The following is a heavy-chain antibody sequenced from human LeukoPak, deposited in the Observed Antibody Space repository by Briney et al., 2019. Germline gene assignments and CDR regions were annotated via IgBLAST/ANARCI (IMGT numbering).Heavy chain of an antibody. Sequence: ASVKVSCKASGYTFTSYDINWVRQATGQGLEWMGWMNPNSGNTGYAQKFQGRVTMTRSTSISTAYMEPSSLRSEDTAVYYCAKLAGPTMVRGFSWFDPWGQGTLVTVSS. CDR1: GYTFTSYD. CDR2: MNPNSGNT. CDR3: AKLAGPTMVRGFSWFDP. V-gene: IGHV1-8*01. D-gene: IGHD3-10*01. J-gene: IGHJ5*02.